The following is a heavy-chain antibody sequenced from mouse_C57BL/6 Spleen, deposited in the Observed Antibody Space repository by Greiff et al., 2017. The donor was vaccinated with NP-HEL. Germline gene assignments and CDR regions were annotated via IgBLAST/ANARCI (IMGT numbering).Heavy chain of an antibody. CDR1: GYTFTDYE. CDR2: IDPETGGT. D-gene: IGHD1-1*01. V-gene: IGHV1-15*01. J-gene: IGHJ2*01. Sequence: QVHVKQSGAELVRPGASVTLSCKASGYTFTDYEMHWVKQTPVHGLEWIGAIDPETGGTAYNQKFKGKAILTADKSSSTAYMELRSLTSEDSAVYYCLYGSSYPYYFDYWGQGTTLTVSS. CDR3: LYGSSYPYYFDY.